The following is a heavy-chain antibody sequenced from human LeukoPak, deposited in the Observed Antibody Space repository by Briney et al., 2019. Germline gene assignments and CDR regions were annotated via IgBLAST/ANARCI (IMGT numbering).Heavy chain of an antibody. V-gene: IGHV3-23*01. Sequence: GGSLRLSCAASGFTFSSYAMSWVRQAPGKGLEWVSAVSGSGDNTYYADSVKGRFTISRDNSKNMLFLQMSSPRADDTAIYYCAKDPSGYCSGGTCYSVFDFWGQGTLVTVSS. CDR3: AKDPSGYCSGGTCYSVFDF. D-gene: IGHD2-15*01. CDR1: GFTFSSYA. J-gene: IGHJ5*01. CDR2: VSGSGDNT.